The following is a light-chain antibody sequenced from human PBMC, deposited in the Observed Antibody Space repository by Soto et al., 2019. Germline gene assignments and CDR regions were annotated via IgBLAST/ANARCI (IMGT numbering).Light chain of an antibody. CDR3: AAWDDSLNAWV. V-gene: IGLV1-44*01. J-gene: IGLJ3*02. CDR1: SSNIGSNT. CDR2: SNN. Sequence: QSVLTQPPSASGTPGQRVTISCSGSSSNIGSNTVNWYQQLPGTAPKLLIYSNNQRPSGVPARCSGCKSGTTASLASSGLQSDDEADYYCAAWDDSLNAWVFGGGTKLTVL.